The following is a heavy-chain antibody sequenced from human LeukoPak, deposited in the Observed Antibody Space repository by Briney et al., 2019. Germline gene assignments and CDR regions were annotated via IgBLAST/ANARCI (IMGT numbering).Heavy chain of an antibody. V-gene: IGHV3-9*01. CDR2: IFPSSDEI. CDR1: GFTFSDFP. J-gene: IGHJ4*02. CDR3: AKANVLRYFDWLFDY. D-gene: IGHD3-9*01. Sequence: GGSLRLSCAASGFTFSDFPMIWVRQAPGKGLEWVSSIFPSSDEIHYADSVKGRFTISRDNAKNSLYLQMNSLRAEDTALYYCAKANVLRYFDWLFDYWGQGTLVTVSS.